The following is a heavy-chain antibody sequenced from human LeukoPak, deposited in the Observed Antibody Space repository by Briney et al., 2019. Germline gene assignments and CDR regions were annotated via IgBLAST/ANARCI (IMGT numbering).Heavy chain of an antibody. V-gene: IGHV3-7*01. Sequence: PSETLSLTCAVYGGSFSGYYWSWIRQPPGKGLEWVANIRVDGNEKYYVDSVKGRFTISRDNAQNSLYLQLNSLRAEDTAVYYCARDLNGPSFYWGQGTLVTVSS. CDR1: GGSFSGYY. CDR2: IRVDGNEK. D-gene: IGHD2-8*01. J-gene: IGHJ4*02. CDR3: ARDLNGPSFY.